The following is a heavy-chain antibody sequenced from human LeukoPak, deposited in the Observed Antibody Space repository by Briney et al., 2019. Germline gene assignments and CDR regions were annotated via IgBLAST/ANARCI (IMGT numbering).Heavy chain of an antibody. J-gene: IGHJ6*03. V-gene: IGHV4-61*02. D-gene: IGHD6-13*01. CDR3: ARVEGGSSWSNYYYYMDV. Sequence: PSQTLSLTCTVSGGFISSGSYYWSWIRQPAGKGLEWIGRIYTSGSTNYNPSLKSRVTISVDTSKNQFSLKLSSVTAADTAVYYCARVEGGSSWSNYYYYMDVWGKGTTVTVSS. CDR2: IYTSGST. CDR1: GGFISSGSYY.